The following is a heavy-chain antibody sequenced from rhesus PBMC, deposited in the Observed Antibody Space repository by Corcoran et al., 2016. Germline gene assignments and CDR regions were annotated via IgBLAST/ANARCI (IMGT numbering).Heavy chain of an antibody. D-gene: IGHD4-17*01. CDR2: IYGSSGST. V-gene: IGHV4-76*01. J-gene: IGHJ4*01. Sequence: QVQLQESGPGVVKPSETLPLTCTVPGGSISSHYDWSWIRQVPGKGLGWIGYIYGSSGSTNYNPSLKNRVTISKDASKNQFSLKLSSVTAANTAVYYCARRNFNFDYWGQGVLVTVSS. CDR1: GGSISSHYD. CDR3: ARRNFNFDY.